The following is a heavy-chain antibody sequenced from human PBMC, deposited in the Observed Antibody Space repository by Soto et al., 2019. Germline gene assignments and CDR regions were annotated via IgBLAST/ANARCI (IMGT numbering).Heavy chain of an antibody. CDR1: GYSFTSYW. CDR3: ARRLAAAGTYYYYGMDV. J-gene: IGHJ6*02. Sequence: ESLKISCKGSGYSFTSYWISWVRQMPGKGLEWMGRIDPSDSYTNYSPSFQGHVTISADKSISTAYLQWSSLKASDTAMYYCARRLAAAGTYYYYGMDVWGQGTTVTVSS. V-gene: IGHV5-10-1*01. D-gene: IGHD6-13*01. CDR2: IDPSDSYT.